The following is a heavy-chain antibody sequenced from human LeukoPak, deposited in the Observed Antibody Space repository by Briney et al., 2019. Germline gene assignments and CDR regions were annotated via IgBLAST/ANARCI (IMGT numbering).Heavy chain of an antibody. J-gene: IGHJ3*01. D-gene: IGHD1-26*01. CDR2: INPSGST. CDR1: GGSFGSYY. V-gene: IGHV4-34*01. CDR3: ARPDPGREAPHGV. Sequence: SETLSLTCAVYGGSFGSYYWSWIRQSPEKGLEWIGEINPSGSTNYNPSLESRVTITADTSKNQFSLNLTSVTAADTAVYYCARPDPGREAPHGVWGQGTRVTVSS.